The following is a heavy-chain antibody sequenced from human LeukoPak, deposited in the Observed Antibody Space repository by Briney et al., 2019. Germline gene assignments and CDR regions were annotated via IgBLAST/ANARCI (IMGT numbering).Heavy chain of an antibody. J-gene: IGHJ6*03. V-gene: IGHV4-61*02. CDR1: GGSISSSNYY. CDR3: ARVYYYYSYMDV. Sequence: SETLSLTCSVSGGSISSSNYYWSWIRQPAGKGLEWIGRIYTSESTNYNPSLKSRVTISVDTSKNQFSLKLSSVTAADTAVYYCARVYYYYSYMDVWGKGTTVTVSS. CDR2: IYTSEST.